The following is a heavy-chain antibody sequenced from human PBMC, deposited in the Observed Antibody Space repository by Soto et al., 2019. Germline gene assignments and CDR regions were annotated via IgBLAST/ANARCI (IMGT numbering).Heavy chain of an antibody. V-gene: IGHV3-48*02. Sequence: PGGSLRLSCAASGFTFSSYSMNWVRQAPGKGLEWVSYISSSSSTIYYADSVKGRFTISRDNAKNSLYLQMNSLRDEDTAVYYCARGSIAAYEGYYYGMDVWGQGTTVTVSS. D-gene: IGHD6-6*01. CDR1: GFTFSSYS. CDR3: ARGSIAAYEGYYYGMDV. J-gene: IGHJ6*02. CDR2: ISSSSSTI.